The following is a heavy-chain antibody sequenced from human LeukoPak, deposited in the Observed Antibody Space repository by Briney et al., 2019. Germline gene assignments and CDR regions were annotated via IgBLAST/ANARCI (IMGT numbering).Heavy chain of an antibody. D-gene: IGHD1-26*01. V-gene: IGHV3-23*01. J-gene: IGHJ4*02. CDR3: AKDGGSYYLWFDY. CDR1: GFTFSSYA. Sequence: GRSLRLSCAASGFTFSSYAMSWVRQAPGKGLEWVSAISGSGGSTYYADSVKGRFTISRDNSKNTLYLQMNSLRAEDTAVYYCAKDGGSYYLWFDYWGQGTLVTVSS. CDR2: ISGSGGST.